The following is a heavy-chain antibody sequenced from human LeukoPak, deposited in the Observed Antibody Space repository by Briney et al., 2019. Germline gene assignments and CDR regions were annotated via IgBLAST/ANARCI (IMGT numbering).Heavy chain of an antibody. CDR1: GYTFTSYY. J-gene: IGHJ4*02. CDR2: INPSGGST. D-gene: IGHD3-10*01. Sequence: ASVKVSCKASGYTFTSYYMHWVRQAPGQGLEWMGIINPSGGSTSYAQKFQGRVTMTRDTSTSTVYMELSSLRSEDTAVYYCARDTEGVRGVIIPFDYWGQGILVTVSS. V-gene: IGHV1-46*01. CDR3: ARDTEGVRGVIIPFDY.